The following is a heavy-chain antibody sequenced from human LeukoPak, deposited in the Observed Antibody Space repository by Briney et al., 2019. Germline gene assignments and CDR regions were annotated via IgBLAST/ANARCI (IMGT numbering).Heavy chain of an antibody. J-gene: IGHJ4*02. V-gene: IGHV1-18*01. CDR1: GYTFTSYG. CDR3: ARDKDLGAVAGTFDY. D-gene: IGHD6-19*01. Sequence: VASVKVSCKASGYTFTSYGISWVRQAPGQGLEWMEWISAYNGHTNFAQNLQGRVTMTTDTSTSTAYMELRSLRSDDTAVYYCARDKDLGAVAGTFDYWGQGTLVTVSS. CDR2: ISAYNGHT.